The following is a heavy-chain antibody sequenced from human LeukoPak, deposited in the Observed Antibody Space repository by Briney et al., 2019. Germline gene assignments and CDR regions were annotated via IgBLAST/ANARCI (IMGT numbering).Heavy chain of an antibody. Sequence: ASVKVSCKASGYTFTSYGISWVRQAPGQGLEWMGWISAYNGNTNYVQKLQGRVTMTTDTSTSTAYMELRSLRSDDTAVYYCATHRGYCSSTSCQNELELDYWGQGTRVTVSS. CDR2: ISAYNGNT. V-gene: IGHV1-18*01. J-gene: IGHJ4*02. D-gene: IGHD2-2*03. CDR3: ATHRGYCSSTSCQNELELDY. CDR1: GYTFTSYG.